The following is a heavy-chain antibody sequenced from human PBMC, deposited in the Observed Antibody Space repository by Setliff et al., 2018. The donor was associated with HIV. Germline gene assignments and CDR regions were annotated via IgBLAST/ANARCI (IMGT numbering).Heavy chain of an antibody. V-gene: IGHV1-24*01. CDR1: GFTLNELS. D-gene: IGHD6-19*01. CDR3: ATHPPYRSAWYMRS. J-gene: IGHJ5*02. Sequence: ASVKVSCKISGFTLNELSIQWVRQAPAKGLEWMGGFDPEAGEIIYEQKFQGRVTMTEDTSTDTAYMDLSSLRSEDTAVYYCATHPPYRSAWYMRSWGQGTLVTVSS. CDR2: FDPEAGEI.